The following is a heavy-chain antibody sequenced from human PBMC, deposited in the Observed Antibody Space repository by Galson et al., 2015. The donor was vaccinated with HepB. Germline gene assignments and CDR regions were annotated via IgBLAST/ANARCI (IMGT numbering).Heavy chain of an antibody. CDR3: AREDWITVFGVVDY. Sequence: SLRLSCAASGFTFNTYTMNWVRQAPGKGLGWVSYISSTSSTIYYADSVKGRFTISRDNAKNSLYLQMNSLRDEDTAVYYCAREDWITVFGVVDYWGQGTLVTVSS. CDR1: GFTFNTYT. CDR2: ISSTSSTI. D-gene: IGHD3-3*01. V-gene: IGHV3-48*02. J-gene: IGHJ4*02.